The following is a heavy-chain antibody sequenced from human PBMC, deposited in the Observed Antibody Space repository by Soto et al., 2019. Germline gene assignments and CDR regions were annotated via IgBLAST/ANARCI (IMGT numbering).Heavy chain of an antibody. Sequence: SETLSLTCTVSGGSISSCYWSWIRQPPGKGLEWIGYIYYSGSTNYNPSLKSRVTISVDTSKNQFSLKLSSVTAADTAVYYCARDRYSYGYYFDYWGQGTLVTVSS. CDR3: ARDRYSYGYYFDY. J-gene: IGHJ4*02. D-gene: IGHD5-18*01. V-gene: IGHV4-59*01. CDR2: IYYSGST. CDR1: GGSISSCY.